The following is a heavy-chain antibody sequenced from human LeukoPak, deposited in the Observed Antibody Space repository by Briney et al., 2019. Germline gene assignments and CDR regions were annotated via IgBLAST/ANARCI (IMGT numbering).Heavy chain of an antibody. D-gene: IGHD2-15*01. V-gene: IGHV3-48*02. J-gene: IGHJ4*02. CDR2: ISSSSSTI. Sequence: GGPLRFSSAASGFTSSTYTMNWVRLAPGKRLSCVSFISSSSSTIYYADSMKRLFTISRDNTNNSQFLLMHMLADEDAAVYCCARGSGSAFDYWGQGTLVTVST. CDR3: ARGSGSAFDY. CDR1: GFTSSTYT.